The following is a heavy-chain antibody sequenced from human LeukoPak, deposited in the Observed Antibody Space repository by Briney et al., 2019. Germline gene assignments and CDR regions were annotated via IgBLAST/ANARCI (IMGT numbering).Heavy chain of an antibody. J-gene: IGHJ4*02. Sequence: SETLSLTCTVSGGSISSYYWSWIRQPAGKGLEWIGRIYISGSGSTNYNPSLKSRVTISVDTSKNQFSLKLSSVTAADTAVYYCASYYGGNSGYFDYWGQGTLVTVSS. CDR2: IYISGSGST. CDR3: ASYYGGNSGYFDY. V-gene: IGHV4-4*07. D-gene: IGHD4-23*01. CDR1: GGSISSYY.